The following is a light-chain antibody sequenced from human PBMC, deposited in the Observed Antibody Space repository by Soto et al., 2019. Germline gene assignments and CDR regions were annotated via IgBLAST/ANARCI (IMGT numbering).Light chain of an antibody. J-gene: IGKJ1*01. V-gene: IGKV3D-15*01. CDR3: QQYNNWPPWT. Sequence: IVVTQSPATLSVSPGEMATVSCRASQSIRTDLAWYQQKSGQGPRLLIYDASTRATGIPARFSGSGSGTEFTLTISSLQSEDFAVYYCQQYNNWPPWTFGQGTKVDI. CDR1: QSIRTD. CDR2: DAS.